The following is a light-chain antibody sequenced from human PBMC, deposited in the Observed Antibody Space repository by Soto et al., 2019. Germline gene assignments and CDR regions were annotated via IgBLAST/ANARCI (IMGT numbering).Light chain of an antibody. V-gene: IGLV2-14*01. Sequence: QPVLTQPASVSGSPGQSITISCTGTSSDVGAYNYVSWCQQHPGKAPKLMIYEVSNRPSGVSHRFSGSKSGNTASLTISGLQAEDEADYYCSSYTTANTYVFGTGTKLTVL. CDR2: EVS. CDR3: SSYTTANTYV. CDR1: SSDVGAYNY. J-gene: IGLJ1*01.